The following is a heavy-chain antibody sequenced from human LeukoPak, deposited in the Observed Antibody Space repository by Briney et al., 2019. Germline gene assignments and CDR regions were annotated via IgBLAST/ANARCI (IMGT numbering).Heavy chain of an antibody. V-gene: IGHV3-53*01. CDR2: IYSGGNT. CDR3: ARRAGEYSHPYDY. D-gene: IGHD2-15*01. CDR1: GFTVSSNS. Sequence: GGSLRLSCTVSGFTVSSNSWSWVRQAPGKGLEWVSFIYSGGNTHYSDSVKGRFTISRDNSKNTLYLQMNSLRAEDTAIYYCARRAGEYSHPYDYWGQGTLVTVSS. J-gene: IGHJ4*02.